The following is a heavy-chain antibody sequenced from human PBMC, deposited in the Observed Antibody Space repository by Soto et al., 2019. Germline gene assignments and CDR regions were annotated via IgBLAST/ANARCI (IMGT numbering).Heavy chain of an antibody. CDR3: AKELGGYSYGYELDH. V-gene: IGHV3-9*01. J-gene: IGHJ4*02. Sequence: EVQLVESGGGLVQPGRSLRLSCAASGFTFDIYAMHWVRQAPGKGLEWVASISWNSGTRGYADSVKGRFTISRDNAKNSLSLQMDSLRTEDTALYYCAKELGGYSYGYELDHWGQGTLVAVSS. CDR2: ISWNSGTR. D-gene: IGHD5-18*01. CDR1: GFTFDIYA.